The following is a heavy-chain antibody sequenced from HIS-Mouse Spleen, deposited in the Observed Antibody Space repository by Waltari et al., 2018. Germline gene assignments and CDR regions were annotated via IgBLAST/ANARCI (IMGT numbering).Heavy chain of an antibody. CDR1: GFTVSSNY. CDR3: ARGGLAAAGWYFDL. V-gene: IGHV3-53*01. D-gene: IGHD6-13*01. CDR2: IYSGGST. J-gene: IGHJ2*01. Sequence: EVQLVESGGGLIQPGGSLRLACAASGFTVSSNYMGWVLQAPGKGLEWVSVIYSGGSTYYADSVKGRFTISRDNSKNTLYLQMNSLRAEDTAVYYCARGGLAAAGWYFDLWGRGTLVTVSS.